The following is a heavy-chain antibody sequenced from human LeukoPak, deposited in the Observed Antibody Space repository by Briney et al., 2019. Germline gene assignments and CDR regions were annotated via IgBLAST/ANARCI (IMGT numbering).Heavy chain of an antibody. CDR1: GFTFSSYS. D-gene: IGHD2-15*01. V-gene: IGHV3-21*01. J-gene: IGHJ6*02. Sequence: SGGSLRLSCAASGFTFSSYSMNWVRQAPGKGLEWVSSISSSSSYIYYADSVKGRLTISRDNAKNSLYLQMNSLRAEDTAVYYCARDSNGSGGSCYLGPYYYYGMDVWGQGTTVTVSS. CDR3: ARDSNGSGGSCYLGPYYYYGMDV. CDR2: ISSSSSYI.